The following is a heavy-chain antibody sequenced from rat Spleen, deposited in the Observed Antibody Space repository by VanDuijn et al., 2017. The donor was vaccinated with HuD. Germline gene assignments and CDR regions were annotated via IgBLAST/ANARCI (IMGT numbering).Heavy chain of an antibody. CDR1: GFTFSNYG. Sequence: EVQLVESGGGLVQPGRSLKLSCAASGFTFSNYGLAWVRQAPTKGLEWVASISTGGGNTYYRDSVKGRFTISRDNANSTLYLQINSLKSEDTATYYCTRVDYPGVAHYFDYWGQGVMVTVSS. V-gene: IGHV5S13*01. CDR3: TRVDYPGVAHYFDY. D-gene: IGHD1-4*01. CDR2: ISTGGGNT. J-gene: IGHJ2*01.